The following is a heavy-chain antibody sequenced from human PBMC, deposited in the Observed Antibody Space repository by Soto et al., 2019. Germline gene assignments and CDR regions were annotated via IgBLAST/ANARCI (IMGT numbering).Heavy chain of an antibody. D-gene: IGHD3-22*01. J-gene: IGHJ4*02. CDR3: AKDKKREEGMIVVVMTSGFDF. V-gene: IGHV3-23*01. CDR2: ISGGGSTT. Sequence: EVQLLESGGGLVQPGGSLSLSCAVSGLTFSNYGMSWVRQAPGKGLEWVSFISGGGSTTYYADSVKDRFTISRDNSKDTLSLHMSSLSAEDTAVYYCAKDKKREEGMIVVVMTSGFDFWGQGTLVSVSS. CDR1: GLTFSNYG.